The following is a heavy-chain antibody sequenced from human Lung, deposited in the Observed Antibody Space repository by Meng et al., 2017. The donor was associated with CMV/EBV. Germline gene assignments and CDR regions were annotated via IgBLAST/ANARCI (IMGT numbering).Heavy chain of an antibody. D-gene: IGHD1-26*01. CDR3: ARDNPNSGIDY. CDR2: IYYSGST. J-gene: IGHJ4*02. Sequence: GSLRLSCTVSGGSISSYYWSWIRQPPGKGLEWIGYIYYSGSTNYNPSLKSRVTISVDTSKNQFSLKLSSVTAADTAVYYCARDNPNSGIDYWGQGTLVTVPS. CDR1: GGSISSYY. V-gene: IGHV4-59*01.